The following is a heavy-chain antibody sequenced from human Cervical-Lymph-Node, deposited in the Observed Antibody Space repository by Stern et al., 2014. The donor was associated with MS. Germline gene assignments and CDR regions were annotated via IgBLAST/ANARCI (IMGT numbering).Heavy chain of an antibody. J-gene: IGHJ3*01. D-gene: IGHD2-21*02. V-gene: IGHV1-2*02. CDR1: GYGLTGYH. CDR2: INTDSGDT. Sequence: VQLVQSGAEVKNPGASVKVSCKASGYGLTGYHFHWVRPAPGQGLEWMGLINTDSGDTHYAEKFQGRVTLTRDRSISTAYMELTKLTSDDTAMYYCATAFYCGGNCYLKDDALHVWGQGTMVTVSS. CDR3: ATAFYCGGNCYLKDDALHV.